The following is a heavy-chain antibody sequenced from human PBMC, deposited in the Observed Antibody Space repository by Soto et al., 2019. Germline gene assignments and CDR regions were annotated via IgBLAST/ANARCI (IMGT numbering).Heavy chain of an antibody. Sequence: PSETLSLTCSVSGDSISTSNYYWAWVRQPPEMGPEWIGSIDYTGSAHYNPSLKSRVTISADTSENQFSLHLSSMTAADTAMYYCARSGLAVPEVDFWGQGTLVTVSS. CDR2: IDYTGSA. J-gene: IGHJ4*02. V-gene: IGHV4-39*01. CDR3: ARSGLAVPEVDF. CDR1: GDSISTSNYY.